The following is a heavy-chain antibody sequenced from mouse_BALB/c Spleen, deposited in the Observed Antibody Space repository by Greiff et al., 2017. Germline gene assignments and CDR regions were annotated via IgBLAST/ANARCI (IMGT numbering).Heavy chain of an antibody. CDR2: ISSGGST. CDR1: GFTFSSYA. V-gene: IGHV5-6-5*01. J-gene: IGHJ2*01. Sequence: EVHLVESGGGLVKPGGSLKLSCAASGFTFSSYAMSWVRQTPEKRLEWVASISSGGSTYYPDSVKGRFTISRDNARNILYLQMSSLRSEDTAMYYCARGGTTAHFDDWGQGTTLTVSS. CDR3: ARGGTTAHFDD. D-gene: IGHD1-2*01.